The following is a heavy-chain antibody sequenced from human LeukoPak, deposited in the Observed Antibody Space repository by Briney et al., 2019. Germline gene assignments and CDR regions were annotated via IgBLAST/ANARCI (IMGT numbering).Heavy chain of an antibody. CDR2: ISSSGSTI. J-gene: IGHJ4*02. CDR1: GFTFSSYE. Sequence: GGSLRLSCAASGFTFSSYEMNWVRQAPGEGLEWVSYISSSGSTIYYPDSEKGRFTISRDNANNSLYLQMNNLRAEDTAVYYCARVALKSMLRITMVRGEEHAFDYWGQGTLVTVSS. V-gene: IGHV3-48*03. D-gene: IGHD3-10*01. CDR3: ARVALKSMLRITMVRGEEHAFDY.